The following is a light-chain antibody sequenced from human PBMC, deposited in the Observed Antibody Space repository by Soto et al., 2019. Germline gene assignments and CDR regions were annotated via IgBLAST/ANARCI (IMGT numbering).Light chain of an antibody. V-gene: IGKV1-39*01. CDR3: QQGYSTPYT. CDR2: AAS. CDR1: QSISSY. Sequence: DIQMTQSPSSLSASVGDRVTITCRASQSISSYLNWYQQKPGKAPKLLIYAASSLQSGVPSRFSGSGSGTDFTLTISRLPPEDFATYYCQQGYSTPYTFGQGTKLEIK. J-gene: IGKJ2*01.